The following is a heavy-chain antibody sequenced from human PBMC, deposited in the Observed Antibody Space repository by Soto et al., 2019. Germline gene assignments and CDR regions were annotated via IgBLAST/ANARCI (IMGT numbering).Heavy chain of an antibody. D-gene: IGHD2-21*01. CDR1: GFTFSGSA. J-gene: IGHJ4*02. CDR2: IRSKANSYAT. CDR3: TRPSAAYCGGDCYFDY. V-gene: IGHV3-73*01. Sequence: PGGSLRLSCAASGFTFSGSAMHWVRRASGKGLEWVGRIRSKANSYATAYAASVEGRFTISRDDSANTANLQMNSLKTEDSAVYYCTRPSAAYCGGDCYFDYWGQGILVTVSS.